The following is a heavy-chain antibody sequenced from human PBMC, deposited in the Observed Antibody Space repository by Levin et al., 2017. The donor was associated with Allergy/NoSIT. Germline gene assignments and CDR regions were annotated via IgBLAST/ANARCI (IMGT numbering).Heavy chain of an antibody. Sequence: GESLKISCKASGYTFTSYGISWVRQAPGQGLEWMGWISAYNGNTNYAQKLQGRVTMTTDTSTSTAYMELRSLRSDDTAVYYCARLTVVVPAAMEYWGQGTLVTVSS. CDR3: ARLTVVVPAAMEY. CDR1: GYTFTSYG. D-gene: IGHD2-2*01. CDR2: ISAYNGNT. V-gene: IGHV1-18*01. J-gene: IGHJ4*02.